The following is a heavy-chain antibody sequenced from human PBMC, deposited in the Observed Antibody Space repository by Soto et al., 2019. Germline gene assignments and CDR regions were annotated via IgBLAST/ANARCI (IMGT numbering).Heavy chain of an antibody. CDR2: ISAYNGNT. CDR1: GYTFTSYG. J-gene: IGHJ4*02. V-gene: IGHV1-18*01. CDR3: ASDMIGRQYSSSWFSGEGPRRSGYYFDE. D-gene: IGHD6-13*01. Sequence: ASVKVSCKASGYTFTSYGISWVRQAPGQGLEWMGWISAYNGNTNCAQKLQGRVTMTTDTSTSTAYMELSSLRSEDTAVYYCASDMIGRQYSSSWFSGEGPRRSGYYFDEWGQGTLVTVSS.